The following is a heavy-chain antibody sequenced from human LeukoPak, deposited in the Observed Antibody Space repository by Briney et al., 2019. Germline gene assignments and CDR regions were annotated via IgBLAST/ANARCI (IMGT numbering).Heavy chain of an antibody. J-gene: IGHJ4*02. CDR1: GGSFSGYY. Sequence: PSETLSLTCAVYGGSFSGYYWSWIRQPPGKGLEWIGEINHSGSTNYNPSLKSRVTISVDTSKNQFSLKLSSVTAADTAVYYSARDHAGRDIVVVPAAYDYWGQGTLVTVSS. D-gene: IGHD2-2*01. CDR2: INHSGST. V-gene: IGHV4-34*01. CDR3: ARDHAGRDIVVVPAAYDY.